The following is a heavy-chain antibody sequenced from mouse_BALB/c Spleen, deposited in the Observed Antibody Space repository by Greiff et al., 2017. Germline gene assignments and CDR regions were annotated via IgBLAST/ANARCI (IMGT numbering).Heavy chain of an antibody. Sequence: ESGPGLVKPSQSLSLTCTVTGYSITSDYAWNWIRQFPGNKLEWMGYISYSGSTSYNPSLKSRISITRDTSKNQFFLQLNSVTTEDTATYYCARLVWSHYAMDYWGQGTSVTVSS. CDR3: ARLVWSHYAMDY. CDR2: ISYSGST. CDR1: GYSITSDYA. D-gene: IGHD2-10*02. J-gene: IGHJ4*01. V-gene: IGHV3-2*02.